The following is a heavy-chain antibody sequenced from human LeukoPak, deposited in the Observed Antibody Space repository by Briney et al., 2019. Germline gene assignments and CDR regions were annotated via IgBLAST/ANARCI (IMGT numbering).Heavy chain of an antibody. D-gene: IGHD1-26*01. Sequence: SETLSLTCTVSGGPISSYYWSWIRQPAGKGLEWIGRIYTGGSTNYNPSLKSRVTMSVDSSNNQFSLKLSSVTAADTAVYYCARENTGSYREFDYWGQGTLVTVSS. CDR3: ARENTGSYREFDY. CDR1: GGPISSYY. CDR2: IYTGGST. J-gene: IGHJ4*02. V-gene: IGHV4-4*07.